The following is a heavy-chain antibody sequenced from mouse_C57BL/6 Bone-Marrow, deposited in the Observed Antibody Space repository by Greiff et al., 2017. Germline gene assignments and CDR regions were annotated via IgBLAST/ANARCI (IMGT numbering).Heavy chain of an antibody. CDR1: GFNIKDDY. D-gene: IGHD1-1*01. CDR3: TPITTVVATSYFDY. V-gene: IGHV14-4*01. CDR2: IDPANGDT. J-gene: IGHJ2*01. Sequence: EVQLQQSGAELVRPGASVKLSCTASGFNIKDDYMHWVKQRPEQGLEWIGWIDPANGDTEYASKFQGKATITADTSSNTAYLQLSSLTSEDTAVYYCTPITTVVATSYFDYWGQGTTLTVSS.